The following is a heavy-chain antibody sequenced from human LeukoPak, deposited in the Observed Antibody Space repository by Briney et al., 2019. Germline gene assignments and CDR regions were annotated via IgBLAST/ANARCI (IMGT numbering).Heavy chain of an antibody. J-gene: IGHJ4*02. V-gene: IGHV3-21*01. D-gene: IGHD3-10*01. CDR2: ISSSSSYI. CDR3: ARRSMVRGRLDY. Sequence: VSSISSSSSYIYYADSVKGRFTISRDNAKNSLYLQMNSLRAEDTAVYYCARRSMVRGRLDYWGQGTLVTVSS.